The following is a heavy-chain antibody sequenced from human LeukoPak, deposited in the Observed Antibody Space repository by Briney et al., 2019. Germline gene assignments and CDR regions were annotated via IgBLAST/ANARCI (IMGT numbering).Heavy chain of an antibody. CDR1: GFTFSSNA. V-gene: IGHV3-30-3*01. D-gene: IGHD1-26*01. J-gene: IGHJ4*02. CDR2: ISNDGTNK. CDR3: ARDYSGNYYKGFDY. Sequence: GGSLRLSCAASGFTFSSNAMHWVRQAPGKGLEWVAVISNDGTNKYYADSVKGRFTISRDNSKNTLSLQMNSLRTEDTAVYYCARDYSGNYYKGFDYWGQGTLVTVSP.